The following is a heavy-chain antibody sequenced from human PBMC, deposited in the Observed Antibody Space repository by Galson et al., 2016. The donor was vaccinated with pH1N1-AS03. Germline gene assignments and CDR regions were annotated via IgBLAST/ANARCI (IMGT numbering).Heavy chain of an antibody. D-gene: IGHD6-13*01. J-gene: IGHJ5*02. CDR1: GFTFRNYA. Sequence: SLRLSCAASGFTFRNYAMSWVRQAPGKGLEWVSAISGDGSVTHYADSVKGRFTIASDNSKSTMYLQMSSMRAEDTAVYYCANGRGSWYGPYNWFDPWGQGTLVAVSS. CDR3: ANGRGSWYGPYNWFDP. CDR2: ISGDGSVT. V-gene: IGHV3-23*01.